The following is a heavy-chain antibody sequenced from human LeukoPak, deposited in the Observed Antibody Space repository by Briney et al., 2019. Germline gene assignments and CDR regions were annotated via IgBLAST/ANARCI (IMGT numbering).Heavy chain of an antibody. D-gene: IGHD3-3*01. V-gene: IGHV1-2*02. CDR3: AGQCLCGVVFIEPFEY. J-gene: IGHJ4*02. CDR2: INPNTGGT. CDR1: VYTFTGYY. Sequence: GASVKGSCKASVYTFTGYYMHWVRQAPGHGLEWMGWINPNTGGTNYAHKFQGRVTITRDTPIHTAYTELRRVRSNDTAVYYWAGQCLCGVVFIEPFEYWGQGTLVTVSS.